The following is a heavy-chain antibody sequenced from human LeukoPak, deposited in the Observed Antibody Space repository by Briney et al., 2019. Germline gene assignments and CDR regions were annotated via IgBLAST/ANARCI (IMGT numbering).Heavy chain of an antibody. CDR3: ARLCGNYQNYFDY. J-gene: IGHJ4*02. CDR2: IYYSGRT. V-gene: IGHV4-39*07. D-gene: IGHD4-23*01. CDR1: GRSISSSSYY. Sequence: PSEPLSLTCTVSGRSISSSSYYWGWIRQPPGKGLEWIGSIYYSGRTYYNPSLKSRVTISIDTSKNQFSLKLSSVTAADTAVYYCARLCGNYQNYFDYWGQGTLVTVSS.